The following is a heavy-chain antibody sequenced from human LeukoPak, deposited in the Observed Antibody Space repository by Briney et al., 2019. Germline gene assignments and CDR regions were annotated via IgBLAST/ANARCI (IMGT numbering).Heavy chain of an antibody. D-gene: IGHD2-2*01. Sequence: SETLSLTCSVSGGSIGTYYWSWIRQPAGKGLEWIGRIYTGGSTNYNPSLKSRVTLSIETPKNQFSLELTSVTAADTAVYYCARAPTAYCLSTNCQPYFDYWGQGILVTVSS. CDR2: IYTGGST. V-gene: IGHV4-4*07. CDR1: GGSIGTYY. J-gene: IGHJ4*02. CDR3: ARAPTAYCLSTNCQPYFDY.